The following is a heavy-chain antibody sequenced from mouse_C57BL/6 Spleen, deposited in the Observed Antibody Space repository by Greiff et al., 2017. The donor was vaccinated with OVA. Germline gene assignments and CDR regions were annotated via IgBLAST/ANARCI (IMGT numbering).Heavy chain of an antibody. D-gene: IGHD1-1*01. CDR3: AREDYGSSGGDYFDY. J-gene: IGHJ2*01. CDR2: IYPRDGST. CDR1: GYTFTDHT. Sequence: QVQLKESDAELVKPGASVKISCKVSGYTFTDHTIHWMKQRPEQGLEWIGYIYPRDGSTKYNEKFKGKATLTADKSSSTAYMQLNSLTSEDSAVYFCAREDYGSSGGDYFDYWGQGTTLTVSS. V-gene: IGHV1-78*01.